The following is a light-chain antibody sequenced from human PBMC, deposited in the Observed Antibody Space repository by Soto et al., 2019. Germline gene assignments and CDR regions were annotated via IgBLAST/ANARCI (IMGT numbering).Light chain of an antibody. CDR3: AAWDDSLSGQDVV. CDR1: SSNIGSYY. CDR2: RNN. Sequence: QPVLTQPPSASGTPGQRVTISCSGSSSNIGSYYVYWYQQLPGTAPKLLIYRNNQRPSGVPDRFSGSKSGTSASLAISGLRSEDEAGYFCAAWDDSLSGQDVVFGGGTKVTVL. V-gene: IGLV1-47*01. J-gene: IGLJ2*01.